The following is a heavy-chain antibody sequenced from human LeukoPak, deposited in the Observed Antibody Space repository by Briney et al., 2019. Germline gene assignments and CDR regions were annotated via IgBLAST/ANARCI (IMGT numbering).Heavy chain of an antibody. CDR3: AKARSDSDYDTLDT. CDR2: ISDDGSNK. Sequence: PGSSLTLSCPASGFTFRNYAFLWVGQAAAKGLEGVAFISDDGSNKLYADSVKGRFTISRDNSKNKVYLQMNSLRAEDTAVYYCAKARSDSDYDTLDTWGQGTMVTVSS. D-gene: IGHD6-25*01. CDR1: GFTFRNYA. V-gene: IGHV3-30*04. J-gene: IGHJ3*02.